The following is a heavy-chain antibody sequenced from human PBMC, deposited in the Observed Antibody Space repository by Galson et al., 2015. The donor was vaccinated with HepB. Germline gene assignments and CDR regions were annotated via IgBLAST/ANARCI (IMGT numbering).Heavy chain of an antibody. V-gene: IGHV3-48*01. J-gene: IGHJ4*02. CDR2: VSSDSRTV. CDR3: VRDRGSGFGGNDVPSFDY. D-gene: IGHD5-12*01. Sequence: SLRLSCAASGFRLTDYAMNWVRRAPGKELEWAPYVSSDSRTVHYADSVKGRLTISRDNAKNSVYLQMANLRGEDTAVYYCVRDRGSGFGGNDVPSFDYWGRGSLVTVS. CDR1: GFRLTDYA.